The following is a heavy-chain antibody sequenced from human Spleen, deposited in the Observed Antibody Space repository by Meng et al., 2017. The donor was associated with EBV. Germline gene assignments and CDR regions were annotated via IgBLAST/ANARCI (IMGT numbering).Heavy chain of an antibody. CDR2: IVPVFDSA. CDR3: ARGNRDIKSYSDNSSYSYDY. CDR1: GGTFSNYA. V-gene: IGHV1-69*01. Sequence: QVRLGQSGAEVKKPGSSVKVSCKASGGTFSNYAINWVRQASGQGLEWMGGIVPVFDSANYAQNFQDRVTITADESTSTTYMELSSLRSEDTALYYCARGNRDIKSYSDNSSYSYDYWGQGTLVTVSS. J-gene: IGHJ4*02. D-gene: IGHD3-22*01.